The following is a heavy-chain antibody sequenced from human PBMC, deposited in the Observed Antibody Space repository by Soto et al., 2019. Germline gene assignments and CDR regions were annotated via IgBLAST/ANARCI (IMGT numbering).Heavy chain of an antibody. CDR2: LSGSGRTT. J-gene: IGHJ4*02. Sequence: PGGSLRLSCTASGFTFGDYAMSWVRQAPGKGLEWVSGLSGSGRTTYYADSVKGRFTISRDNSKNTLYLQMNSLRAEDTAVYYCAKDARVGELKAFDYWGQGTLVTVSS. V-gene: IGHV3-23*01. D-gene: IGHD1-26*01. CDR3: AKDARVGELKAFDY. CDR1: GFTFGDYA.